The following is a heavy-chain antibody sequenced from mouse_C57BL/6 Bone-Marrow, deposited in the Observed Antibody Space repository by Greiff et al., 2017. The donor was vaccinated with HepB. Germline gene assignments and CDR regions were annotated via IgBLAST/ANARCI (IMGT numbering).Heavy chain of an antibody. CDR1: GFTFTDYY. CDR3: ARSLGPYYAMDY. V-gene: IGHV7-3*01. D-gene: IGHD3-1*01. Sequence: EVHLVESGGGLVQPGGSLSLSCAASGFTFTDYYMSWVRQPPGKALEWLGFIRNKANGYTTEYSASVKGRFTISRDNSQSILYLQMNALRAEDSATYYCARSLGPYYAMDYWGQGTAVTVSS. CDR2: IRNKANGYTT. J-gene: IGHJ4*01.